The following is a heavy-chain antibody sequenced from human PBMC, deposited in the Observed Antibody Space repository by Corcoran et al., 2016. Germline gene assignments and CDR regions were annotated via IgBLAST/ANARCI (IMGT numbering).Heavy chain of an antibody. CDR2: IWYDGSNK. D-gene: IGHD1-26*01. Sequence: QVQLVESGGGVVQPGRSLRLSCAASGFTFSSYGMHWVRQAPGKGLEWVAVIWYDGSNKYYADSVKGRFTISRDNSKNTLYLQMNSLKTEDTAVYYCTTEWELEVKGDAFDIWGQGTMVTVSS. J-gene: IGHJ3*02. CDR3: TTEWELEVKGDAFDI. CDR1: GFTFSSYG. V-gene: IGHV3-33*01.